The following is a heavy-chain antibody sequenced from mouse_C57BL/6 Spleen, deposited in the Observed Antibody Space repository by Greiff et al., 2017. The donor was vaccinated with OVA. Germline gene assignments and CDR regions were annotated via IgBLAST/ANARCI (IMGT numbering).Heavy chain of an antibody. V-gene: IGHV5-12*01. CDR3: ARDYGSFYAMDY. J-gene: IGHJ4*01. D-gene: IGHD1-1*01. Sequence: EVKVEESGGGLVQPGGSLKLSCAASGFTFSDYYMYWVRQTPEKRLEWVAYISNGGGSTYYPDTVKGRFTISRDNAKNTLYLQMSRLKSEDTAMYYCARDYGSFYAMDYWGQGTSVTVSS. CDR1: GFTFSDYY. CDR2: ISNGGGST.